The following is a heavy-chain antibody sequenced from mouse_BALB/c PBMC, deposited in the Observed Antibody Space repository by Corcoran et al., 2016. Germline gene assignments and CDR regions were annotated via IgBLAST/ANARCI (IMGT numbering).Heavy chain of an antibody. CDR1: GYSIISGFY. Sequence: DVQLQESGPGLVKPSQSLSLTCSVTGYSIISGFYWNWIRQFPGNKLEWMGYIGYDGTNNYNPSLKHRISITRDTSKNQFFLKLNSVTTEDTATYYCAREVYYGSSYCFDYWGQGTLVTVSA. CDR3: AREVYYGSSYCFDY. CDR2: IGYDGTN. V-gene: IGHV3-6*02. J-gene: IGHJ3*01. D-gene: IGHD1-1*01.